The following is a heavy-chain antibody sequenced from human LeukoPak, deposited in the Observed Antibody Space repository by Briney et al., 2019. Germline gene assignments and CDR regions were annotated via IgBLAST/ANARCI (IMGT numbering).Heavy chain of an antibody. Sequence: GGSLRRSCSASGFTFTNAWMSWVRQAPGKGLEWVGRIKSKTDGGTTDYAAPVKGRFSISRDDSKNTLYLQMDSLKSEDTAVYYCQGGRLWGQGTLVTVSS. CDR1: GFTFTNAW. CDR2: IKSKTDGGTT. J-gene: IGHJ4*02. D-gene: IGHD1-26*01. V-gene: IGHV3-15*01. CDR3: QGGRL.